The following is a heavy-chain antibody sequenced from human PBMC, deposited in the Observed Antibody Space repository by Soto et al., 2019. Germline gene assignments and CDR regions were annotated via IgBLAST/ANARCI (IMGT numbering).Heavy chain of an antibody. Sequence: ASVKVSCKASGGTFSSYAISWVRQAPGQGLEWMGGIIPIFGTANYAQKFQGRVTITADESTSTAYMEPSSLRSEDTAVYYCASLEQLVLIXGYXXYXMDVWGXXTTVTXSS. V-gene: IGHV1-69*13. D-gene: IGHD6-6*01. CDR3: ASLEQLVLIXGYXXYXMDV. CDR1: GGTFSSYA. CDR2: IIPIFGTA. J-gene: IGHJ6*04.